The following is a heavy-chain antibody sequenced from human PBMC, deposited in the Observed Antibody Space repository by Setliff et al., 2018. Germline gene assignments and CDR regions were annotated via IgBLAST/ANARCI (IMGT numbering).Heavy chain of an antibody. V-gene: IGHV1-46*03. CDR3: ARDRYYNSWSGTSITAPHDAFDI. CDR1: GYTLTNYY. Sequence: ASVKVSCKASGYTLTNYYMHWVRQAPGQGLEWMGIINPSGGLTRYAQKFQGRVTMTRDTSTSTVYMEVSSQRSEDTAVYYCARDRYYNSWSGTSITAPHDAFDIWGQGTMVTVSS. J-gene: IGHJ3*02. CDR2: INPSGGLT. D-gene: IGHD3-3*01.